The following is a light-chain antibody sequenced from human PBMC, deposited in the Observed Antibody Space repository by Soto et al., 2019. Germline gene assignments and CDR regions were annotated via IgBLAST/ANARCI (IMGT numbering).Light chain of an antibody. J-gene: IGLJ1*01. CDR2: EVS. CDR3: NSYTTTNTLYV. CDR1: SSDIGAYDY. Sequence: QSALTQPASVSGSPGQSITISCTGTSSDIGAYDYVSWYQQHPGKAPKVMIYEVSNRPSGVSTRFSGAKSGNTASLTISGLQAADEADYYCNSYTTTNTLYVFGTGTKVTVL. V-gene: IGLV2-14*01.